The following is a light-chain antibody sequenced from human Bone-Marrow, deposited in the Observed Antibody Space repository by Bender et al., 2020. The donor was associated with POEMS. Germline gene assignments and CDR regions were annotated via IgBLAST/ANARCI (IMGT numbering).Light chain of an antibody. CDR1: SSDVGSYGL. CDR3: QSYDSSNQGV. Sequence: QSALTQPASVSGSPGQSITVSCTGASSDVGSYGLVSWYQQHPGKAPKIIIYEGTKRPSGVSDRFSASKSGNTASLTISGLKTEDEADYYCQSYDSSNQGVFGGGTKLTVL. CDR2: EGT. V-gene: IGLV2-14*02. J-gene: IGLJ3*02.